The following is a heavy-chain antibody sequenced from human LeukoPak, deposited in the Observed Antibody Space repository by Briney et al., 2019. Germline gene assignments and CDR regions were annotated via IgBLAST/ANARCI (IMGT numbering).Heavy chain of an antibody. V-gene: IGHV3-21*01. CDR1: GFTFSSYS. CDR2: ISSSSSYI. CDR3: ARAAIFGWFDP. D-gene: IGHD3-9*01. Sequence: GGSLRLSCAASGFTFSSYSMNWVRQVPGKGPEWASFISSSSSYIYYADSVQGRFTISRDNAKNSLYLQMNSLRAEDTAVYYCARAAIFGWFDPWGQGTLVTVSS. J-gene: IGHJ5*02.